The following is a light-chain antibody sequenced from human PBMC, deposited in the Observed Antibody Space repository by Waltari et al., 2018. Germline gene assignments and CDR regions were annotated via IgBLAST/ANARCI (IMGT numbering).Light chain of an antibody. CDR2: WAS. J-gene: IGKJ2*01. V-gene: IGKV4-1*01. CDR3: QQHYSPPNT. Sequence: DIVMTQSPDPLAVSLGGRATINFKSSQSILSSSNHKNYLAWYRQKPVQPPQLLIYWASTRESGVPDRFSGSGSGTDFTLTISSLQPEDVAVYYCQQHYSPPNTFGQGTKLEIK. CDR1: QSILSSSNHKNY.